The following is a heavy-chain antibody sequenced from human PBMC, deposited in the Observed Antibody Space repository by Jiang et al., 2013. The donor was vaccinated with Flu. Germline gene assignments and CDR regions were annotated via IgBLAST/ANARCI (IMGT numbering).Heavy chain of an antibody. CDR1: GYTFTGYY. Sequence: GAEVKKPGASVKVSCKASGYTFTGYYMHWVRQAPGQGLEWMGWINPNSGGTNYAQKFQGRVTMTRDTSISTAYMELSRLRSDDTAVYYCARDRVRIAAAGNWFDPWGQGTLVTVSS. V-gene: IGHV1-2*02. J-gene: IGHJ5*02. CDR3: ARDRVRIAAAGNWFDP. D-gene: IGHD6-13*01. CDR2: INPNSGGT.